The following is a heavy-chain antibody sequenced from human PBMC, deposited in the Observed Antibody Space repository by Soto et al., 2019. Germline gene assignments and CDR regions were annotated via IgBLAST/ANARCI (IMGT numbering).Heavy chain of an antibody. CDR2: IYPDDSET. D-gene: IGHD2-15*01. J-gene: IGHJ4*02. CDR1: GYTFTGDW. CDR3: ARTYCSGRSCYPYFEN. Sequence: PGESLKISCKGSGYTFTGDWIGWVSQMTGKGLEWMGIIYPDDSETRYSLSFRGQVTISADRSISTAYLQWNSLKASDSAMYYCARTYCSGRSCYPYFENWGQGTLVTVSS. V-gene: IGHV5-51*01.